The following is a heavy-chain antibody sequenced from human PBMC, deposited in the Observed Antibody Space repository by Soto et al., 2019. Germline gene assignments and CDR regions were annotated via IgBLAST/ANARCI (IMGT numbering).Heavy chain of an antibody. Sequence: GESLKISCKGSGYSFTNYWIGWVRQMSGKGLEWMGIIYPGDSDTNYSPSFQGQVTISADKSISTAYLQWSSLKASDSAMYYCARHMYSNNWPFYFYGMDVWGQGTTVTVS. CDR2: IYPGDSDT. D-gene: IGHD1-1*01. CDR1: GYSFTNYW. V-gene: IGHV5-51*01. CDR3: ARHMYSNNWPFYFYGMDV. J-gene: IGHJ6*02.